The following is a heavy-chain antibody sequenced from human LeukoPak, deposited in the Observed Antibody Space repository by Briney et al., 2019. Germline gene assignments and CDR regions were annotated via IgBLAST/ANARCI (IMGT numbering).Heavy chain of an antibody. J-gene: IGHJ4*02. V-gene: IGHV3-30*04. CDR2: ISYDGSNK. CDR3: ARVQQQLAGLGY. D-gene: IGHD6-13*01. CDR1: GFTFSSYA. Sequence: GGSLRLSCAASGFTFSSYAMHWVRQAPGKGLEWVAVISYDGSNKYYADSVKGRFTISRDNSKNTLYLQMNSLRAEDTAVYYCARVQQQLAGLGYWGQGTLVTVSS.